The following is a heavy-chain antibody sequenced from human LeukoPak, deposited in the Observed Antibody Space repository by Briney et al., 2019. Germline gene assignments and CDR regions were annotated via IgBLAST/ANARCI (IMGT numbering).Heavy chain of an antibody. CDR2: INAGNGNT. J-gene: IGHJ4*02. V-gene: IGHV1-3*01. D-gene: IGHD4-17*01. Sequence: GASVKVSCKASGYTFTSYAMHWVRQAPGQRLEWMGWINAGNGNTKYSQKFQGRVIITRDTSASTAYMELSSLRSEDTAVYYCARDWVGYGDYLPTSSFDYWGQGTLVTVSS. CDR3: ARDWVGYGDYLPTSSFDY. CDR1: GYTFTSYA.